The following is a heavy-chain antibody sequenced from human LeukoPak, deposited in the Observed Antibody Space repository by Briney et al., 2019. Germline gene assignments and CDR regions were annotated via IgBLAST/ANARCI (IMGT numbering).Heavy chain of an antibody. CDR3: ARRTYSSGHYDS. CDR2: ICVGAT. Sequence: PGGSLRLSCVASGFSFSSYCFNWVRQAPGKGLEWVASICVGATYYADSVKGRFTISRDNAQNSLFLQLTNLRADETAVFYCARRTYSSGHYDSWGQGTLVTVSS. V-gene: IGHV3-21*01. J-gene: IGHJ5*01. D-gene: IGHD6-19*01. CDR1: GFSFSSYC.